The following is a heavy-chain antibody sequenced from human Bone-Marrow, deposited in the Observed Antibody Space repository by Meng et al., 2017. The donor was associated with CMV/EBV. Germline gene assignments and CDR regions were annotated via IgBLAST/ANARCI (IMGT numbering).Heavy chain of an antibody. CDR2: IHYDGGRK. J-gene: IGHJ4*02. Sequence: GGSLRLSCGTSGFIFSSSGMHWVRQAPGKGLEWVALIHYDGGRKYYADSVQGRFSISRDNSKNTLYLQMNSLRAEDTAVYYCARDESCSSTSCYGLGFDYWGQGTLVTVSS. D-gene: IGHD2-2*01. V-gene: IGHV3-30*02. CDR3: ARDESCSSTSCYGLGFDY. CDR1: GFIFSSSG.